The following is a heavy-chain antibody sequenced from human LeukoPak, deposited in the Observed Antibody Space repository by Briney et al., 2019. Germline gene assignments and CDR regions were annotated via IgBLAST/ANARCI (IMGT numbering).Heavy chain of an antibody. V-gene: IGHV4-59*01. CDR2: IYHTGST. Sequence: SETLSLTCTVSGDSINSDYWNWLRQPPGKGLEWIGYIYHTGSTNYNPSLRSRVTISVDTSKKHFSLKLSSVTAADTAVYYCARSSVGATEDYWGQGTLVTVSS. D-gene: IGHD1-26*01. CDR1: GDSINSDY. J-gene: IGHJ4*02. CDR3: ARSSVGATEDY.